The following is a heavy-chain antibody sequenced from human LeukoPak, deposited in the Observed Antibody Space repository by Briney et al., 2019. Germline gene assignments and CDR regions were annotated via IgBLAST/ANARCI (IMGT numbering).Heavy chain of an antibody. V-gene: IGHV4-59*11. CDR3: ARGLRVTTFHWFDP. D-gene: IGHD4-11*01. J-gene: IGHJ5*02. Sequence: SETLSLTCTVSGGSTSSHYWSWIRQPPGKGLEWIGYIYYSGSTNYNPSLKSRVTISVDTSKNQFSLKLSSVTAADTAVYYCARGLRVTTFHWFDPWGQGTLVTVSS. CDR1: GGSTSSHY. CDR2: IYYSGST.